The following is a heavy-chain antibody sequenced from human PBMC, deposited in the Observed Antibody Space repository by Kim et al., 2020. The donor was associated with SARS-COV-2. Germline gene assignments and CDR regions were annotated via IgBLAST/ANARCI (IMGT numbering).Heavy chain of an antibody. CDR3: ASLDWGADYYGSGSSPGP. V-gene: IGHV4-39*01. J-gene: IGHJ5*02. CDR2: IYYSGST. CDR1: GGSISSSSYY. D-gene: IGHD3-10*01. Sequence: SETLSLTCTVSGGSISSSSYYWGWIRQPPGKGLEWIGSIYYSGSTYYNPSLKSRVTISVDTSKNQFSLKLRSVTAADTAVYYCASLDWGADYYGSGSSPGPWGQGTLVTVSS.